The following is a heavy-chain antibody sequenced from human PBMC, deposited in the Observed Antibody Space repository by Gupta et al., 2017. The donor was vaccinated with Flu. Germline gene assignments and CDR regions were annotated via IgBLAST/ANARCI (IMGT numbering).Heavy chain of an antibody. Sequence: QVQLVQSGAEVKKPGASVKVSCKVCGYTLTEVSMPWVRQAPGKGLEWSGGFDPEDGETIYAQKFQGRVTMTEDTSTDTAYMELSSLRSEDTAVYYCATTLGVGTYYFDYWGQGTLVTVSS. J-gene: IGHJ4*02. CDR2: FDPEDGET. V-gene: IGHV1-24*01. D-gene: IGHD3-3*01. CDR3: ATTLGVGTYYFDY. CDR1: GYTLTEVS.